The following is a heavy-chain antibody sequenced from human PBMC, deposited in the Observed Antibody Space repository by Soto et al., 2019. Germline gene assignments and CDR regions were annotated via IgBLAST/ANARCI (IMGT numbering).Heavy chain of an antibody. CDR3: ARGPYSSGWYVVDY. Sequence: QVQLQESGPGLVKPSETLSLTCTVSGASISAYAWSWIRQPAGKGLEWIGRLYSSGNTNYNPSFKSRLTMSADTSKNQFGLKLSSVTAADTAVYYGARGPYSSGWYVVDYWGQGTLVTVSS. CDR2: LYSSGNT. D-gene: IGHD6-19*01. V-gene: IGHV4-4*07. J-gene: IGHJ4*02. CDR1: GASISAYA.